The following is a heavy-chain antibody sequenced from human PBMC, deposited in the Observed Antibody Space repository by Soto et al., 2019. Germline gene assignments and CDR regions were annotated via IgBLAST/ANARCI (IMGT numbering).Heavy chain of an antibody. V-gene: IGHV4-31*03. CDR2: IYYSGST. Sequence: QVQLQESGPGLVKPSQTLSLTCTVSGGSISSGGYYWSWIRQHPGKGLECFGYIYYSGSTYYNQSFKSRVTISVDSSKNQFSLKLSSVTAADTAVYYCARDRPHGSGSLRAFDIWGQGTMVTVSS. CDR1: GGSISSGGYY. CDR3: ARDRPHGSGSLRAFDI. D-gene: IGHD3-10*01. J-gene: IGHJ3*02.